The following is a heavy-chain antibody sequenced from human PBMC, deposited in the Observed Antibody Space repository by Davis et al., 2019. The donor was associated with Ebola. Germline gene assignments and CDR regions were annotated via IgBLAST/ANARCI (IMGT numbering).Heavy chain of an antibody. CDR2: IIPIFGTA. CDR1: GGTFSSYA. J-gene: IGHJ4*02. CDR3: ARAPLYCSGGSCYSVYFDY. Sequence: AASVKVSCKASGGTFSSYAISWVRQAPGQGLEWMGGIIPIFGTANYAQKFQGRVTITADESTSTAYMELSSLGSEDTAVYYCARAPLYCSGGSCYSVYFDYWGQGTLVTVSS. V-gene: IGHV1-69*13. D-gene: IGHD2-15*01.